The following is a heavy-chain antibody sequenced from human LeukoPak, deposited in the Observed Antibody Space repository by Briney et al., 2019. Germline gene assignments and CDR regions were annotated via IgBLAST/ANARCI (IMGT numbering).Heavy chain of an antibody. D-gene: IGHD5-24*01. CDR1: GGSISSYY. Sequence: SETLSLTCTVSGGSISSYYWGWIRQPPGKGLEWIGSIYYSGSTYYNPSLKSRVTISVDTSKNQFSLKLSSVTAADTAVYYCASPGRDGYNSGFDYWGQGTLVTVSS. J-gene: IGHJ4*02. CDR2: IYYSGST. V-gene: IGHV4-39*01. CDR3: ASPGRDGYNSGFDY.